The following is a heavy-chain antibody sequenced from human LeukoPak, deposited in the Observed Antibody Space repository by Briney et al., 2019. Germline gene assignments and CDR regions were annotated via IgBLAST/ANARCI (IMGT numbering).Heavy chain of an antibody. CDR3: ARHKLSSSWTVDY. D-gene: IGHD6-13*01. CDR1: GFTFSTYE. V-gene: IGHV3-48*03. CDR2: ISSSGSTT. Sequence: GGSLRLSCAASGFTFSTYEMNWVRQAPGKGLEWVSHISSSGSTTYYADSVKGRFTISRDNAKNSLYLQMNSLRAEDTAVYYCARHKLSSSWTVDYWGQGTLVTVSS. J-gene: IGHJ4*02.